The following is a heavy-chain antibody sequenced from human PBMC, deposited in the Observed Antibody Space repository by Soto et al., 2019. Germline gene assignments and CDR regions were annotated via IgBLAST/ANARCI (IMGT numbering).Heavy chain of an antibody. V-gene: IGHV4-59*01. CDR2: VHNSGHI. D-gene: IGHD2-2*01. CDR3: ARTRASGTHDF. J-gene: IGHJ4*02. Sequence: SETLSLTCSVSGGSISSDYWGWVRQPPGKALEWIAYVHNSGHINYNPSLKSRVTISMDTSKNQFYLKLNSVIAADTAVYFCARTRASGTHDFWGQGTLVTVSS. CDR1: GGSISSDY.